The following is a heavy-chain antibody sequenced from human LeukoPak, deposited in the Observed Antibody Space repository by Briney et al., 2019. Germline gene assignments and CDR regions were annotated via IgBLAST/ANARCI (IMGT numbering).Heavy chain of an antibody. CDR1: GGSISSYY. V-gene: IGHV4-59*08. D-gene: IGHD3-22*01. CDR3: ARLNSSGYYYLY. Sequence: KPSETLSLTCTVSGGSISSYYWSWIRQPPGKGLEWIGYIYYSGGTNYNPSLKSRVTISADTSKNQFSLKLSSVTAADTAVYYCARLNSSGYYYLYWGQGTLVTVSS. J-gene: IGHJ4*02. CDR2: IYYSGGT.